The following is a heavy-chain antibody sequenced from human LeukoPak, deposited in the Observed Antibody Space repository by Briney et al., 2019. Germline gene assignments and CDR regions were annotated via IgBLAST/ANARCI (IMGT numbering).Heavy chain of an antibody. Sequence: KPSETLSLTCTVSGGSISSSNYYWGWIRQPPGKGLEWIGSIYYSGSTYYNPSLKSRVTISVDTSKTHFSLKLSSVTAADTSAYYCLSHRGGGGPGTLVTVSS. CDR2: IYYSGST. CDR1: GGSISSSNYY. D-gene: IGHD3-16*01. V-gene: IGHV4-39*02. CDR3: LSHRGG. J-gene: IGHJ4*01.